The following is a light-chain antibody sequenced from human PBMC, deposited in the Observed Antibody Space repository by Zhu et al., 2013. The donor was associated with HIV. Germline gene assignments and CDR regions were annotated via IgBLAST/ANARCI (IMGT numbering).Light chain of an antibody. J-gene: IGLJ1*01. CDR3: ATWDDSLSAVV. Sequence: QSVLTQPPSVSGAPRQRVTISCSGSTSNIGNNAVNWYQQVPGKTPKLLIYYDDQLPSGVSARFSGSKSGTSASLAISGLQSEDDGDYYCATWDDSLSAVVFGTGT. CDR1: TSNIGNNA. V-gene: IGLV1-36*01. CDR2: YDD.